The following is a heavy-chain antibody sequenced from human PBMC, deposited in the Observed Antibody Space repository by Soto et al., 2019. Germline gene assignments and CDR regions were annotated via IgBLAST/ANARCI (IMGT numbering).Heavy chain of an antibody. J-gene: IGHJ4*02. CDR2: ISGSGGST. Sequence: EVQLLESGGGLVQPGGSLRLSCAASGFTFSSYAMSWVRQAPGKGLEWVSAISGSGGSTYYADSVKGRFTISSDNSKNPLYRQMNSLRAEDTAVYYCAKDPSPIVATNCWGQGTLVTVSS. V-gene: IGHV3-23*01. D-gene: IGHD5-12*01. CDR1: GFTFSSYA. CDR3: AKDPSPIVATNC.